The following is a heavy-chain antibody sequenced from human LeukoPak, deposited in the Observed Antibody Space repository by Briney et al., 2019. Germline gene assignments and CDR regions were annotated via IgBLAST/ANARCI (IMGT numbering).Heavy chain of an antibody. V-gene: IGHV4-4*02. J-gene: IGHJ6*02. Sequence: SETLSLTCAVSVGSISSGNWWSWVRQSPGKGLEWIGEVYHNGTPNYNPSLKSRVTMSADTFKNHFSLKLTSVTAADTAVYYCATAPILRGEAGEQYKYGMDVWGQGTTVIVSS. CDR3: ATAPILRGEAGEQYKYGMDV. D-gene: IGHD2-2*02. CDR1: VGSISSGNW. CDR2: VYHNGTP.